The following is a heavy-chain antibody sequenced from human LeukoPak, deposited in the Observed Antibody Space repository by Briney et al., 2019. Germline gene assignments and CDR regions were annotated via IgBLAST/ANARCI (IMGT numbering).Heavy chain of an antibody. Sequence: GGSLRLSCAASGFTFSSYGVHWVRQAPGKGLEWVAVIWYDGSNKYYADSVKGRFTISRDNSKNTLYLQMNSLRAEDTAVYYCARWSYSFRRGYFDYWGQGTLVTVSS. V-gene: IGHV3-33*01. D-gene: IGHD2-15*01. CDR1: GFTFSSYG. CDR2: IWYDGSNK. J-gene: IGHJ4*02. CDR3: ARWSYSFRRGYFDY.